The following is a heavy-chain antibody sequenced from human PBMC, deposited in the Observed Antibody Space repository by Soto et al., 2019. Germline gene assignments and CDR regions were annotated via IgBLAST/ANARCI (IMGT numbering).Heavy chain of an antibody. D-gene: IGHD6-6*01. V-gene: IGHV4-34*01. CDR2: INHSGST. CDR1: GGSFSGYY. Sequence: SETLSLTCAVYGGSFSGYYWSWIRQPPGKGLEWIGEINHSGSTNYNPSLKSRVTISVDTSKNQFSLKLSSVTAADTAVYYCARASVQRIAARPRLTYFDYWGQGTLVTVSS. CDR3: ARASVQRIAARPRLTYFDY. J-gene: IGHJ4*02.